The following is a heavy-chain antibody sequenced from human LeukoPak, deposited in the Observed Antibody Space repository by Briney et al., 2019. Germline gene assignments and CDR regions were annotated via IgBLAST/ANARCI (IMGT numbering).Heavy chain of an antibody. CDR3: ARDLELERNRWNYFES. V-gene: IGHV4-59*01. CDR1: GNSISSFF. D-gene: IGHD1-1*01. CDR2: MHYSGDS. Sequence: SETLSLTCTVSGNSISSFFWSWIRQPPGKGLERIGSMHYSGDSKYNPSLRSRVSLSIDTSKQQFSLRLSSVTAADTAVYYCARDLELERNRWNYFESWGQGALVTVSS. J-gene: IGHJ4*02.